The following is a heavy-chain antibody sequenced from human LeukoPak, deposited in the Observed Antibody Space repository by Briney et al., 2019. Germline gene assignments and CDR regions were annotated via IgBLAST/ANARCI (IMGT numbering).Heavy chain of an antibody. J-gene: IGHJ4*02. Sequence: GRSLRLSCAASGFTFSSYGMHWVRQAPGKGLEWVAVISYDGSNKYYADSVKGRFTISRDNSKNTLYLQMNSLRAEDTAVYYCARGDSIEMATITPFDYWGQGTLVTVSS. CDR3: ARGDSIEMATITPFDY. V-gene: IGHV3-30*03. CDR1: GFTFSSYG. D-gene: IGHD5-12*01. CDR2: ISYDGSNK.